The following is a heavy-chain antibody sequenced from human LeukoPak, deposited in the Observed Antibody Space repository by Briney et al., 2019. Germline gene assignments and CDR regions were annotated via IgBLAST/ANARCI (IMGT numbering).Heavy chain of an antibody. Sequence: PGGPLRLSCAASGLPFSSFWMTWVRQAPGKGLEWVANIKQDGSEKYYVDSVKGRFTISRDNAKNSLYLQMNSLRAEDTAVYYCARSRGFDDSFMNPWFDYWGQGTLVTVSS. CDR1: GLPFSSFW. CDR2: IKQDGSEK. D-gene: IGHD3-22*01. V-gene: IGHV3-7*01. CDR3: ARSRGFDDSFMNPWFDY. J-gene: IGHJ4*02.